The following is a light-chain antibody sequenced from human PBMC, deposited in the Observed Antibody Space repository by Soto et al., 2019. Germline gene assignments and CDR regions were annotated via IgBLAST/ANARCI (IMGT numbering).Light chain of an antibody. CDR2: EVS. CDR1: SSDVGGYNY. V-gene: IGLV2-14*01. J-gene: IGLJ1*01. CDR3: SSYTSNRTLYV. Sequence: QSALTQPASVSGSPGQSITISCTGTSSDVGGYNYVSWYQQHPGKAPKLMIYEVSNRPSGVSNRFSGSKSGNTASLTISGLQAEDEADYYCSSYTSNRTLYVFGTGTKVTVL.